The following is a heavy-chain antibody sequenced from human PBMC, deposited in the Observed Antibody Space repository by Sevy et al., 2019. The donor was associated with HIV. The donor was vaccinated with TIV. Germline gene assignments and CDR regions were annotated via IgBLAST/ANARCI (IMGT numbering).Heavy chain of an antibody. Sequence: GGSLRLSCAASGFTFSNYWMSWARQAPGKGLECVANINQDGSEKYYLDSVKGRFIVSRDNAKNSLYLQMNSLRAEDSAVYYCAREQITGSKPYYFDSWGQGTLVTVSS. CDR3: AREQITGSKPYYFDS. CDR2: INQDGSEK. V-gene: IGHV3-7*01. CDR1: GFTFSNYW. J-gene: IGHJ4*02. D-gene: IGHD1-7*01.